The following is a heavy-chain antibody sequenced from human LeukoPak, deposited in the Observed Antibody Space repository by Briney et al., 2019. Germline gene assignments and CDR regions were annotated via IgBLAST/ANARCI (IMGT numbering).Heavy chain of an antibody. CDR3: ARDSGNIAAAGNFDY. Sequence: GASVKVSCKASGYTFTNYGISWVRQAPGQGLEWMGWISPYNGNTNYAQKLQGRVTMTTDTSTSTTYMELRSLRSDDTAAFYCARDSGNIAAAGNFDYWGQGTLVTVSS. D-gene: IGHD6-13*01. CDR1: GYTFTNYG. V-gene: IGHV1-18*01. J-gene: IGHJ4*02. CDR2: ISPYNGNT.